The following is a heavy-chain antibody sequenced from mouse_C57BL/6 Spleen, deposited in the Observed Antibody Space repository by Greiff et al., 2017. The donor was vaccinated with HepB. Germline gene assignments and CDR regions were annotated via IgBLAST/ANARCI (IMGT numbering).Heavy chain of an antibody. CDR2: IDPETGGT. J-gene: IGHJ2*01. V-gene: IGHV1-15*01. CDR1: GYTFTDYE. Sequence: QVQLKQSGAELVRPGASVTLSCKASGYTFTDYEMHWVKQTPVHGLEWIGAIDPETGGTAYNQKFKGKAILTADESSSTAYMELRSLTSEDSAVYYCTRPDYWGQGTTLTVSS. CDR3: TRPDY.